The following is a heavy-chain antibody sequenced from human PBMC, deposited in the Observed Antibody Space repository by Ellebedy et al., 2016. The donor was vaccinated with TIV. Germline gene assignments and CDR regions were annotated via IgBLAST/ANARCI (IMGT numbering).Heavy chain of an antibody. V-gene: IGHV4-30-2*01. CDR2: IYQSGSA. Sequence: SETLSLXXAVSGGSLSSGDYSWSWIRQPPGKGLEWVGNIYQSGSAYYKPSLKSRVTISVDRSKNQFSLTLNSVTAADTAVYYCDRAGPASVYYGIDVWGLGTTVTVSS. D-gene: IGHD2-2*01. CDR1: GGSLSSGDYS. CDR3: DRAGPASVYYGIDV. J-gene: IGHJ6*02.